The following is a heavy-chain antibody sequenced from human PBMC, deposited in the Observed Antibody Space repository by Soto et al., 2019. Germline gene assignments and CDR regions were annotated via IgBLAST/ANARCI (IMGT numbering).Heavy chain of an antibody. Sequence: QVQLQESGPGLVRPSQTLSLTCTVSGGSLNSGGYFWSWIRQVPGKGLERTGYVYSGDIAYYNRSLQSRVTISLDTSKKQSSLTLTSVTAADTAIYFCAREVMTSVTRRWFDPWRQGTLVTVSS. V-gene: IGHV4-31*03. CDR2: VYSGDIA. CDR1: GGSLNSGGYF. CDR3: AREVMTSVTRRWFDP. J-gene: IGHJ5*02. D-gene: IGHD4-17*01.